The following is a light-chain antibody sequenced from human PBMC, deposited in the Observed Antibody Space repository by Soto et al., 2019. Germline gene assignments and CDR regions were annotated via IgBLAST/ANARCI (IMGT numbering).Light chain of an antibody. Sequence: DIQMTQSPSSLSASVGDRVTITCQASQDISNYVNWYQQKPGKAPKLLIYDASKLETGGPSRFSGSGSGTDFTFTISSLQPEDSATYYCQQYDNLPLTFGGGTKVEIK. CDR3: QQYDNLPLT. CDR2: DAS. J-gene: IGKJ4*01. V-gene: IGKV1-33*01. CDR1: QDISNY.